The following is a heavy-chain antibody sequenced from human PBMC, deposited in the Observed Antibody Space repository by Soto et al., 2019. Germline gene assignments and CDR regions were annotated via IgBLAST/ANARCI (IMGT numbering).Heavy chain of an antibody. Sequence: RLSETLSLTCAVSGYSISSGYYWGWIRQPPGKGLEWIGSIYHSGSTYYNPSLKSRVTISVDTSKNQFSLKLSSVTAADTAVYYCARGRCGSGGSCLQYYYYYYGMDVWGQGTTVTVSS. CDR1: GYSISSGYY. V-gene: IGHV4-38-2*01. CDR2: IYHSGST. D-gene: IGHD2-15*01. CDR3: ARGRCGSGGSCLQYYYYYYGMDV. J-gene: IGHJ6*02.